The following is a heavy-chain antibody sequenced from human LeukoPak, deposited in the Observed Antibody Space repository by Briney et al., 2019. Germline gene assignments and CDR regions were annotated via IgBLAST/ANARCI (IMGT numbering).Heavy chain of an antibody. CDR2: IYPTGNT. V-gene: IGHV4-4*07. Sequence: SETLSLTCSVSGGAIIIYYWSWIRQPAGKGPEWIGRIYPTGNTDYNPSLKTRVTMSTDLSKKQFSLRLRSVTAADTAVYYCARLTFYDSTGYSPGYYMDVWGKGTAVTVSS. CDR3: ARLTFYDSTGYSPGYYMDV. J-gene: IGHJ6*03. CDR1: GGAIIIYY. D-gene: IGHD3-22*01.